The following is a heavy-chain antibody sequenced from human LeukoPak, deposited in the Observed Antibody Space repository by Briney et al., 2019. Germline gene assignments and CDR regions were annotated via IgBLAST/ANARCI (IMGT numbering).Heavy chain of an antibody. Sequence: GGSLRLSCAASGFTFSKVWMSWVRQAPGKGLEWVGHIRSKSDGGATDYPAPVKGRFTISRDDSKNTLYLQMNSLKTEDTAVYYCATESVDLFDYWGQGTLVTVSS. D-gene: IGHD4-23*01. CDR3: ATESVDLFDY. CDR1: GFTFSKVW. J-gene: IGHJ4*02. V-gene: IGHV3-15*01. CDR2: IRSKSDGGAT.